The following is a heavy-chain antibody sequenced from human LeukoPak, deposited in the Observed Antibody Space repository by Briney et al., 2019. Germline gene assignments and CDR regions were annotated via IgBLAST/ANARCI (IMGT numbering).Heavy chain of an antibody. Sequence: GGSLRLSCAASGFTFSSYAMSWVRQAPGKGLEWVSGISGSGGSTYYADSVKGRFTISRDNSKNTLYLQMNSLRVEDTAVYYCAKDLAGRIQQWSRWDYWGQGTLVTVSS. V-gene: IGHV3-23*01. CDR2: ISGSGGST. D-gene: IGHD5-18*01. J-gene: IGHJ4*02. CDR1: GFTFSSYA. CDR3: AKDLAGRIQQWSRWDY.